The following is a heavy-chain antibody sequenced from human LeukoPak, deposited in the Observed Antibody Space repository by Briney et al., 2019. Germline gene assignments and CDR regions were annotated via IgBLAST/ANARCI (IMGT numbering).Heavy chain of an antibody. D-gene: IGHD2-8*01. J-gene: IGHJ6*03. CDR3: ARARHAINYYYMDV. Sequence: TETLSLTCTVSGGSISSYYWSWIRQPPGKGLEWIGYIYYSGSTNYNPSLKSRVTISVDTSKNQFSLKLSSVTAADTAVYYCARARHAINYYYMDVWGKGTTVTVSS. CDR2: IYYSGST. CDR1: GGSISSYY. V-gene: IGHV4-59*01.